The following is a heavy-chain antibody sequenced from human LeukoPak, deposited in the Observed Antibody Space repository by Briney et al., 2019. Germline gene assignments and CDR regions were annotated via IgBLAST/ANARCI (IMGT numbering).Heavy chain of an antibody. CDR3: ARHRGDFWSQPLDN. J-gene: IGHJ4*02. CDR2: IYYSGNT. CDR1: GGSIRSSTYS. V-gene: IGHV4-39*01. D-gene: IGHD3-3*01. Sequence: SETLSLTCTVSGGSIRSSTYSWGWIRQPPGKGLEWIGTIYYSGNTYYNPSLKSRVTISVDTSKNQFSLKLSSVTAADTAVYYCARHRGDFWSQPLDNWGQGTLVTVSS.